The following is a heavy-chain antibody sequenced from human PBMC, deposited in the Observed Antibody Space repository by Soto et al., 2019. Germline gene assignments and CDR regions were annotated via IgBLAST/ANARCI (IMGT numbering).Heavy chain of an antibody. J-gene: IGHJ4*02. CDR1: GFSLTTSGVG. CDR3: AHVRVGDTGFEY. Sequence: QITLKASGPTLVKPTQPLTLTCTFSGFSLTTSGVGVGWIRQPPVKALEWLALIYWDDDKRYNPSLKSRLTITKDSSRNQVVLTMTNMDPIDTATYYCAHVRVGDTGFEYWGKGTLVTVAS. CDR2: IYWDDDK. V-gene: IGHV2-5*02. D-gene: IGHD1-26*01.